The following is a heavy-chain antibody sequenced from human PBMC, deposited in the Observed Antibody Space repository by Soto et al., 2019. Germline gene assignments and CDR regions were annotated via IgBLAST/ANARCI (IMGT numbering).Heavy chain of an antibody. D-gene: IGHD6-25*01. Sequence: SVKVSCKASGGTFSSYAISWVRQAPGQGLEWMGGIIPIFGTANYAQKFQGRVTITADESTSTAYMELSSLRSEDTAVYYCARVDYSSASNYYFDYWGQGTLVTVSS. CDR1: GGTFSSYA. V-gene: IGHV1-69*13. J-gene: IGHJ4*02. CDR3: ARVDYSSASNYYFDY. CDR2: IIPIFGTA.